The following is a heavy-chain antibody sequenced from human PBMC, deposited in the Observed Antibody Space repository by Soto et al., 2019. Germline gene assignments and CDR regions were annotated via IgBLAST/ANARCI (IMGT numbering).Heavy chain of an antibody. CDR1: GGSISSGGYS. CDR2: IYHSGST. V-gene: IGHV4-30-2*01. J-gene: IGHJ4*02. D-gene: IGHD4-17*01. CDR3: ARGGKTVTTFDY. Sequence: SETLSLTCAVSGGSISSGGYSSSWIRQPPGKGLEWIGYIYHSGSTYYNPSLKSRVTISVDRSKNQFSLKLSSVTAADTAVYYCARGGKTVTTFDYWGQGTLVTVSS.